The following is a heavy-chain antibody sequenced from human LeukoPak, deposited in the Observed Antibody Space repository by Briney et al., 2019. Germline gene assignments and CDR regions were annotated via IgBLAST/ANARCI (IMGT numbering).Heavy chain of an antibody. Sequence: GGSLRLSGAASGFTFSSYWMSWVRQAPGKGLEWVANIKQDGSEKYYVDSVKGRFTISRDNAKNSLYLQMNSLRAEDTAVYYCARVRCSSTSCYIRDAPPDEAFDIWGQGTMVTVSS. V-gene: IGHV3-7*01. CDR1: GFTFSSYW. CDR3: ARVRCSSTSCYIRDAPPDEAFDI. D-gene: IGHD2-2*02. J-gene: IGHJ3*02. CDR2: IKQDGSEK.